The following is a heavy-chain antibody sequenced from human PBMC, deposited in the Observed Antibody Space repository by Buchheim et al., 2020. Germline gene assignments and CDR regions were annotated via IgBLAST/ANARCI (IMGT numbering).Heavy chain of an antibody. CDR2: ISYDGSNK. CDR3: AKGTTVTKYYYYGMDV. CDR1: GFTFSSYG. J-gene: IGHJ6*02. Sequence: VQLVESGGGLVQPGGSLRLSCAASGFTFSSYGMHWVRQAPGKGLEWVAVISYDGSNKYYADSVKGRFTISRDNSKNTLYLQMNSLRAEDTAVYYCAKGTTVTKYYYYGMDVWGQGTT. D-gene: IGHD4-11*01. V-gene: IGHV3-30*18.